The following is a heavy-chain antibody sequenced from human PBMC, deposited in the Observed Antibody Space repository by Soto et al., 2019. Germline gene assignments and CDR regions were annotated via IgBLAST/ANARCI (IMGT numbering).Heavy chain of an antibody. V-gene: IGHV1-69*13. J-gene: IGHJ6*02. Sequence: ASVKVSCKASGGTFSSYAISWVRQAPGQGLEWMGGIIPIFGTANYAQKFQGRVTITADESTSTAYMELSSLRSEDTAVYYCARDLGYCSSTSCYMDYGMDVWGQGTTVTVSS. D-gene: IGHD2-2*02. CDR1: GGTFSSYA. CDR2: IIPIFGTA. CDR3: ARDLGYCSSTSCYMDYGMDV.